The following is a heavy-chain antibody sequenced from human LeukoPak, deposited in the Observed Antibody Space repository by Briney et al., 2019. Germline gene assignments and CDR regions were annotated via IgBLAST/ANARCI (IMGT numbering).Heavy chain of an antibody. J-gene: IGHJ4*02. CDR2: ISGSGGST. CDR3: ANVPAASWIHRIAAAGDFGY. D-gene: IGHD6-13*01. Sequence: GGSLRLSCAASGFTFSSYAMSWVRQAPGKGLEWVSAISGSGGSTYYADSVKGRFTISRDNSKNTLYLQMNSLRAEDTAVYYCANVPAASWIHRIAAAGDFGYWGQGALVTVSS. V-gene: IGHV3-23*01. CDR1: GFTFSSYA.